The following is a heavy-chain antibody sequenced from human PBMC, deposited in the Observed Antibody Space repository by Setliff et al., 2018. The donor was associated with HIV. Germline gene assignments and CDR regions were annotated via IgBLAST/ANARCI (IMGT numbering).Heavy chain of an antibody. V-gene: IGHV3-23*01. CDR1: GFTFRTYA. CDR2: NSGYGEET. J-gene: IGHJ3*01. Sequence: LSLSCVGSGFTFRTYAMGWVRQAPGKGLEWVSSNSGYGEETYYADSVKGRFTISRDNSNNTLSLQMSSLRAEDTALYYCAKLDYYDYSGSWARKVAIDFWGRGTMVTVSS. CDR3: AKLDYYDYSGSWARKVAIDF. D-gene: IGHD3-22*01.